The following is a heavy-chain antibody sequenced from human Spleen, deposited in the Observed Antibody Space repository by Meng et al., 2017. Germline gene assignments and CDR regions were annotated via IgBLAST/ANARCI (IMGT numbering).Heavy chain of an antibody. D-gene: IGHD6-13*01. V-gene: IGHV4-34*01. CDR3: ARATPSSPPDY. CDR2: INHSGST. Sequence: QVTLQQWGGGLLKPSEALSLTCAVYGGSFSGYYWSWIRQPPGKGLEWIGEINHSGSTNYNPSLKSRVTISVDTSKNQFSLKLSSVTAADTAVYYCARATPSSPPDYWGQGTLVTVSS. J-gene: IGHJ4*02. CDR1: GGSFSGYY.